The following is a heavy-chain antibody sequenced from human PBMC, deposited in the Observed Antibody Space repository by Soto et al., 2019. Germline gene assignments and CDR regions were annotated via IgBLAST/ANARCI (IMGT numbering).Heavy chain of an antibody. CDR1: GGTFSSYA. CDR2: IIPIFGTA. J-gene: IGHJ6*02. V-gene: IGHV1-69*13. D-gene: IGHD3-22*01. CDR3: ARNDSSAEEDFYYYYGMDV. Sequence: GASVKVYCKASGGTFSSYAISWVRQAPGQGLEWMGGIIPIFGTANYAQKFQGRVTITADESTSTAYMELSSLRSEDTAVYYCARNDSSAEEDFYYYYGMDVWG.